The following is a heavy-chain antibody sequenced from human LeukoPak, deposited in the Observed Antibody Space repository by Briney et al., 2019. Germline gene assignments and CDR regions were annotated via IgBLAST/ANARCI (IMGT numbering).Heavy chain of an antibody. CDR3: GRDKSAWFGYFDY. J-gene: IGHJ4*02. D-gene: IGHD3-10*01. CDR1: VRSISSYY. V-gene: IGHV4-59*01. Sequence: PSETLALTCTVSVRSISSYYWIWIPHPPAKGLEDIVYIYYSWSTNYNPSLKSRVTISVDTSKNQFSLKMSSVTAADTAVYYCGRDKSAWFGYFDYWGQGTLVTVSS. CDR2: IYYSWST.